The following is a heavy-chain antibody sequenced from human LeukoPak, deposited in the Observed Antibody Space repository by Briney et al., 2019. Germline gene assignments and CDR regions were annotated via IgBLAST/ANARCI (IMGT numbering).Heavy chain of an antibody. CDR1: GGSITNYY. CDR3: ARSAEYNWNDGKKFDY. CDR2: IHYSGST. J-gene: IGHJ4*02. D-gene: IGHD1-1*01. Sequence: SETLSLTCTVSGGSITNYYWSWIRQPPGKGLEWIGYIHYSGSTKYKSSLKSRVTISVDTSKNQFSLKLSSVTAADTAVYYCARSAEYNWNDGKKFDYWGQGTLVTVSS. V-gene: IGHV4-59*01.